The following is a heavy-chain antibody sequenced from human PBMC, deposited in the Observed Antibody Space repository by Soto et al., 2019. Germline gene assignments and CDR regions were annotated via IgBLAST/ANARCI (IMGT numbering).Heavy chain of an antibody. CDR3: ARGGYSYGQNWFEP. J-gene: IGHJ5*02. D-gene: IGHD5-18*01. Sequence: LSLTCAVSGGSVSSGSYYWSWIRQAPGKGLEWIGYIYYSGSTNYNPSLKSRVTISVDTSKNQFSLKLSSVTAADTAVYYCARGGYSYGQNWFEPWGEGTLVTVSS. CDR1: GGSVSSGSYY. V-gene: IGHV4-61*01. CDR2: IYYSGST.